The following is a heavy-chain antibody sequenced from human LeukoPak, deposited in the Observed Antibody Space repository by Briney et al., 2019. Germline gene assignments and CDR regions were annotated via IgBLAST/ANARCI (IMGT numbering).Heavy chain of an antibody. CDR1: GGSFSNYA. V-gene: IGHV1-69*05. Sequence: ASVKVSCKASGGSFSNYAITWVRQAPGQGLEWMGGFIPMFGTANYAQNFQDRVTITTDESASTAYLDLSSLRSEDTAVYYCARADYYGAGNYRYYYYMDVWGKAATVTVSS. D-gene: IGHD3-10*01. J-gene: IGHJ6*03. CDR2: FIPMFGTA. CDR3: ARADYYGAGNYRYYYYMDV.